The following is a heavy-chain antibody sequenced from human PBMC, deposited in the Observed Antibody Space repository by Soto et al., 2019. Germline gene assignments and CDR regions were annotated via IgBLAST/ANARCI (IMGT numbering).Heavy chain of an antibody. CDR2: ISWNSGSI. CDR3: AKGSDYGDYVSSFDY. CDR1: GFTFDDYA. V-gene: IGHV3-9*01. Sequence: EVQLVESGGGLVQPGRSLRLSCAASGFTFDDYAMHWVRQAPGKGLEWVSGISWNSGSIGYADSVKGRFTISRDNAKNSLYLQMNSLRAEDTALYYCAKGSDYGDYVSSFDYWGQGTLVTVSS. D-gene: IGHD4-17*01. J-gene: IGHJ4*02.